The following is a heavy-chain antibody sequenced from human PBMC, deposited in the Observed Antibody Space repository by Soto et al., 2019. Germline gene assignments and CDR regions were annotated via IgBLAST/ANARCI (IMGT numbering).Heavy chain of an antibody. D-gene: IGHD2-15*01. CDR3: AREWCAPGAFDY. Sequence: QVQLVQSGAEVKKPGSSVKVSCQASGGTFSSFTISWVRQAPGQGLEWMGGITPIFGTANYAQKFQGRVTIIADESTSTAYMELSSLRSGDTAVYYCAREWCAPGAFDYWGQGTLVTVSS. CDR1: GGTFSSFT. V-gene: IGHV1-69*01. CDR2: ITPIFGTA. J-gene: IGHJ4*02.